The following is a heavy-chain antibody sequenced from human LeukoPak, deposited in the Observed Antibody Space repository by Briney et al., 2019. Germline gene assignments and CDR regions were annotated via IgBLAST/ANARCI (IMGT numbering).Heavy chain of an antibody. D-gene: IGHD3-10*01. CDR2: INEDGSST. V-gene: IGHV3-74*01. Sequence: GGSLRLSCAASGYTFSRYWMHWVRQGPGKGLVWVSGINEDGSSTSYAESVRGRFTISRDNAKNTLYLQMNSLRAEDAAVYYCTTDTFGARDSWGQGTLVTVSS. J-gene: IGHJ4*02. CDR1: GYTFSRYW. CDR3: TTDTFGARDS.